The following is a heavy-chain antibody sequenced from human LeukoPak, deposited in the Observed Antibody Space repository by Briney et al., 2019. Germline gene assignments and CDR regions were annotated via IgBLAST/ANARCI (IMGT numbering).Heavy chain of an antibody. D-gene: IGHD3-22*01. CDR1: GGSFSGYY. CDR3: ARLPSRGWFDP. V-gene: IGHV4-34*01. J-gene: IGHJ5*02. Sequence: SETLSLTCAVYGGSFSGYYWSWIRQPPGKGLEWIGEINHSGSTNYNPSLKSRVTISIDTSKNQFSLKLSSVTAADTAVYYCARLPSRGWFDPWGQGTLVTVSS. CDR2: INHSGST.